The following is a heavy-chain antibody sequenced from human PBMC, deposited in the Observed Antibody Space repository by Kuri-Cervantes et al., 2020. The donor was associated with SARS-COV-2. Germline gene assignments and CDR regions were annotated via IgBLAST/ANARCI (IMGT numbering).Heavy chain of an antibody. D-gene: IGHD5-18*01. CDR2: IYYSGST. CDR1: GGSFSGYY. Sequence: SETLSLTCAVYGGSFSGYYWSWIRQPPGKGLEWIGYIYYSGSTYYNPSLKSRVTISVDTSKNQFSLKLSSVTAADTAVYYCARARGYSYGYFSGWRAFDYRGQGTLVTVSS. J-gene: IGHJ4*02. V-gene: IGHV4-30-4*08. CDR3: ARARGYSYGYFSGWRAFDY.